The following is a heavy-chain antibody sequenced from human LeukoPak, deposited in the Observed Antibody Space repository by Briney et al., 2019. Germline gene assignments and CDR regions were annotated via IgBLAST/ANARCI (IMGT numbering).Heavy chain of an antibody. CDR3: ARDWVAVAGTFQGNFDY. V-gene: IGHV1-69*01. Sequence: SVKVSCKASGGTFSSYAISWVRQAPGQGPEWMGGIIPIFGTANYAQKFQGRVTITADESTSTAYMELSSLRSEDTAVYYCARDWVAVAGTFQGNFDYWGQGTLVTVSS. D-gene: IGHD6-19*01. J-gene: IGHJ4*02. CDR1: GGTFSSYA. CDR2: IIPIFGTA.